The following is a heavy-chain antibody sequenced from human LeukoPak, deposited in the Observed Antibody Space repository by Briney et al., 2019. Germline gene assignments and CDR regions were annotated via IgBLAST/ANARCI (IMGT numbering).Heavy chain of an antibody. J-gene: IGHJ6*03. D-gene: IGHD6-19*01. V-gene: IGHV4-4*07. Sequence: PSETLSLTCTVSGGSISSYYWSWIRQPAGKGLEWIGRIYTSGRPNYNPSLKSRVTISVDKSKDQFSLKLSSVTAADTAVYFCARAPYSSGWYSDMDVWGKGTTVTVSS. CDR3: ARAPYSSGWYSDMDV. CDR1: GGSISSYY. CDR2: IYTSGRP.